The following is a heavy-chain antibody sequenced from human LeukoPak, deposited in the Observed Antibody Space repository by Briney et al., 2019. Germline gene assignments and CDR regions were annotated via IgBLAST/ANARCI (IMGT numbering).Heavy chain of an antibody. D-gene: IGHD6-13*01. CDR1: GGSFSGYY. CDR2: IYYSGGT. CDR3: ARGSRYRSSWRTIDY. J-gene: IGHJ4*02. V-gene: IGHV4-34*01. Sequence: SETLSLTCAVYGGSFSGYYWSWIRQPPGKGLEWIGSIYYSGGTYYNPSLKSRVTISVDTSKNQFSLKLSSVTAADTAVYYCARGSRYRSSWRTIDYWGQGTLVTVSS.